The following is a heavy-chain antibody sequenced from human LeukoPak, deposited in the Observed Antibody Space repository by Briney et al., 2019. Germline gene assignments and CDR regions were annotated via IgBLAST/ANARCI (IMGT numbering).Heavy chain of an antibody. CDR2: ISSSSSTI. Sequence: GGSLRLSCAASGFTFSSYSMNWVRQAPGKGLEWVSYISSSSSTIYYADSVKGRFTISRDNAKNSLYLQMNSLRAEDTAVYYCARVVVGTYYHDSSAFYWGQGTLVTVSS. CDR3: ARVVVGTYYHDSSAFY. V-gene: IGHV3-48*01. CDR1: GFTFSSYS. D-gene: IGHD3-22*01. J-gene: IGHJ4*02.